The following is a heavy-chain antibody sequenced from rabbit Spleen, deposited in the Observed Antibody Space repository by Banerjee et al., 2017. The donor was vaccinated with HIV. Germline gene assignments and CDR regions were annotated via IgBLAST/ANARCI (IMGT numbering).Heavy chain of an antibody. J-gene: IGHJ4*01. V-gene: IGHV1S45*01. Sequence: QEQLVESGGGLVRPEGSLKLSCTASGFSFSNKAVMCWVRQAPGKGLQWIACINAVTGKAVYASWAKGRFTFSKTSSTTVTLQMTSLTAADTATYFCARDLDVVIGWNFGWWGPGTLVTVS. CDR1: GFSFSNKAV. CDR2: INAVTGKA. D-gene: IGHD1-1*01. CDR3: ARDLDVVIGWNFGW.